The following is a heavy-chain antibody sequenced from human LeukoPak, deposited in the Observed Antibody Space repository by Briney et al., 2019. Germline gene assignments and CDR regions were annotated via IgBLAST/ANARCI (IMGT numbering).Heavy chain of an antibody. Sequence: MASETLSLTCTVSGGSISSYYWSWIRQPPGKGLEWIGEINHSGSTNYNPSLKSRVTISVDTSKNQFSLKLSSVTAADTAVYYCARAPYDYVWGSYRTDYWGQGTLVTVSS. CDR2: INHSGST. V-gene: IGHV4-34*01. J-gene: IGHJ4*02. D-gene: IGHD3-16*02. CDR3: ARAPYDYVWGSYRTDY. CDR1: GGSISSYY.